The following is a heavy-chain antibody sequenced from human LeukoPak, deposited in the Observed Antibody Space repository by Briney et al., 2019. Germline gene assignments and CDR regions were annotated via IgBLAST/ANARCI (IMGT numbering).Heavy chain of an antibody. J-gene: IGHJ4*02. CDR1: GFTFRNYW. D-gene: IGHD1-1*01. V-gene: IGHV3-74*01. Sequence: PGGSLRLSCAASGFTFRNYWMHWVRQAPGKGLVWVSRINPDGSSTGYADSVKGRFTISRDNAKNTLYLQMNGLGAEDAAVFHCARQGYPGTPDYWGQGTLVTVSS. CDR2: INPDGSST. CDR3: ARQGYPGTPDY.